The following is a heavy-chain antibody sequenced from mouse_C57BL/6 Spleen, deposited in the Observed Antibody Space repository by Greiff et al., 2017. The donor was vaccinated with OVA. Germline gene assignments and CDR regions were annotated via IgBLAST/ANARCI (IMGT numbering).Heavy chain of an antibody. CDR3: ARATARAMDY. CDR1: GYTFTSYW. V-gene: IGHV1-69*01. J-gene: IGHJ4*01. Sequence: VQLQQPGAELVMPGASVKLSCKASGYTFTSYWMHWVKQRPGQGLEWIGEIDPSDSYTNYNQKFKGKSTLTVDKSSSTAYMQLSSLTSEDSAVYYCARATARAMDYWGQGTSVTVSS. CDR2: IDPSDSYT. D-gene: IGHD6-1*01.